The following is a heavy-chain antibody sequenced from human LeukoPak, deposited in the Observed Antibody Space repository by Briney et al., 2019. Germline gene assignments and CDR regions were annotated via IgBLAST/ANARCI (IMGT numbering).Heavy chain of an antibody. CDR3: ARRGGADGWGAFDI. D-gene: IGHD5-24*01. CDR2: ISGSGDKT. Sequence: GGSLRLSCIASGFTFSSYAMNWVRQVPGKGLEWVSTISGSGDKTFFADSVKGRFTISRDNSKNTLDLQMSSLRVEDTAVYYCARRGGADGWGAFDIWGQGTVVTVSS. V-gene: IGHV3-23*01. J-gene: IGHJ3*02. CDR1: GFTFSSYA.